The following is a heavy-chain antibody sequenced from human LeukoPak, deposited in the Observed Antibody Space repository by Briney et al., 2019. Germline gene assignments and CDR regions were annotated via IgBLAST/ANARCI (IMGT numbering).Heavy chain of an antibody. Sequence: GGSLRLSCAASGFTFSSYGMSWVRQAPGKGLEWVSAISGSGGSTYYADSVKGRFTISRDNSKNTLYLQMNSLRAEHTAVYYCAKRADRGYNFDSGGQGTRVIVPS. CDR3: AKRADRGYNFDS. CDR2: ISGSGGST. V-gene: IGHV3-23*01. J-gene: IGHJ4*02. CDR1: GFTFSSYG. D-gene: IGHD3-22*01.